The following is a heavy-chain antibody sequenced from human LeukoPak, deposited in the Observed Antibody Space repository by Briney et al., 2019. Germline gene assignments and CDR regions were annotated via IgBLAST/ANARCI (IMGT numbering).Heavy chain of an antibody. CDR2: INHSGST. Sequence: SETLSLTCAVYGGSFSGYYWSWIRQPPGKGLEWIGEINHSGSTNYNPSLKSRVTISVDTSKNQFYCASTYYDFWSGYYGYRYFDYWGQGTLVTVSS. CDR1: GGSFSGYY. J-gene: IGHJ4*02. V-gene: IGHV4-34*01. CDR3: YFDY. D-gene: IGHD3-3*01.